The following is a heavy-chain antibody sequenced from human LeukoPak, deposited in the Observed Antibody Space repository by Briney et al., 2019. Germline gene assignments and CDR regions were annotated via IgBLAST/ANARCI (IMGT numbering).Heavy chain of an antibody. CDR2: INHSGYT. CDR3: TRMTTGHDY. V-gene: IGHV4-34*01. CDR1: GVSFNDYY. D-gene: IGHD1-14*01. Sequence: SETLSLTCAVSGVSFNDYYWSWVRQSPGKGLEWIGEINHSGYTNDSPSLKSRVTISIDTSRKQFSLNLRSVTVADTAVYYCTRMTTGHDYWGQGTLATVSS. J-gene: IGHJ4*02.